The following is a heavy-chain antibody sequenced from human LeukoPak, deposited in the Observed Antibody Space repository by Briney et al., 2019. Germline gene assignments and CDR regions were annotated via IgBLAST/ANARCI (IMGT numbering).Heavy chain of an antibody. J-gene: IGHJ4*02. CDR3: ARFLYGVYSHYFDY. V-gene: IGHV5-51*01. D-gene: IGHD4-17*01. CDR2: IYPGDSET. CDR1: GYLFTNYW. Sequence: GKSLQISCKGSGYLFTNYWIGWVRQMPGKGLEWMGIIYPGDSETRYGPSSQGQVTISADKSISTAYLQWSGLKAADTAMYYCARFLYGVYSHYFDYWGQGTLVTVSS.